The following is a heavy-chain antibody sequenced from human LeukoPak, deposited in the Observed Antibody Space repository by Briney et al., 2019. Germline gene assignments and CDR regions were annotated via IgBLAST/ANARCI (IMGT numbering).Heavy chain of an antibody. CDR3: ARLVVAATNYDY. J-gene: IGHJ4*02. V-gene: IGHV4-34*01. D-gene: IGHD2-15*01. CDR1: GGSFSGYY. Sequence: SGTLSLTCAVCGGSFSGYYWSWIRQPPGKGLEWIGEINHSGSTNYNPSLKSRVTISVDTSKNQFSLKLSSVTAADTAVYYCARLVVAATNYDYWGQGTLVTVSS. CDR2: INHSGST.